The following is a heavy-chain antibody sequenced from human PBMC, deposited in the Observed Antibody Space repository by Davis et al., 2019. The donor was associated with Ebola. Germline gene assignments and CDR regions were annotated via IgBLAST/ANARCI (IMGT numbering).Heavy chain of an antibody. J-gene: IGHJ4*02. CDR3: ATVRYDLGQAY. CDR2: IKQDGSVK. V-gene: IGHV3-7*03. Sequence: SLITSCASSGSTSSNYEMNWVRPSPGKGLEWVANIKQDGSVKYYVDSVKGRFTISRDNAKSSLYLQMNSLRVDETAVYYCATVRYDLGQAYWGQGTLVTVSS. CDR1: GSTSSNYE. D-gene: IGHD1-14*01.